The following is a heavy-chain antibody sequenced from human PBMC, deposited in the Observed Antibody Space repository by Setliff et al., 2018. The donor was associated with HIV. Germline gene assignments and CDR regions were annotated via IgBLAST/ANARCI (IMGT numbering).Heavy chain of an antibody. D-gene: IGHD3-10*01. CDR2: IYSGGST. V-gene: IGHV3-53*01. Sequence: PGGSLRLSCAASGFTVSSNYMSWVRQAPGKGLEWVSVIYSGGSTYYADSVKGRFTISRDNSKNTLYLQMNSLRTEDTAVYYCAKVGGSGSYYKADKFDYWGQGTLVTVSS. CDR1: GFTVSSNY. J-gene: IGHJ4*02. CDR3: AKVGGSGSYYKADKFDY.